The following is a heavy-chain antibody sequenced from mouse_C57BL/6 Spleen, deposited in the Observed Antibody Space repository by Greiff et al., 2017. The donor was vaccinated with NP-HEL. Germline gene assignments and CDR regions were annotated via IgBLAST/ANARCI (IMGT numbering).Heavy chain of an antibody. CDR1: GFSLTSYG. V-gene: IGHV2-6*03. J-gene: IGHJ3*01. CDR3: ARRGYYDYDWFAY. Sequence: VKLMESGPGLVAPSQSLSITCTVSGFSLTSYGVHWVRQPPGKGLEWLVVLWSDGSTTYNSAPKSRLSISKDNSKSQVFLKMNSLQTDDTAMYYCARRGYYDYDWFAYWGQGTLVTVSA. D-gene: IGHD2-4*01. CDR2: LWSDGST.